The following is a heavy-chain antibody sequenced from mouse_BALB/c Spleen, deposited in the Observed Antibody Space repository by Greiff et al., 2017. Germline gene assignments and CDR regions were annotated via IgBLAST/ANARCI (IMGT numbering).Heavy chain of an antibody. CDR2: ISSGGST. CDR1: GFTFSSYA. V-gene: IGHV5-6-5*01. Sequence: EVQGVESGGGLVKPGGSLKLSCAASGFTFSSYAMSWVRQTPEKRLEWVASISSGGSTYYPDSVKGRFTISRDNARNILYLQMSSLRSEDTAMYYCARGGYYGNYGDAMDYWGQGTSVTVSS. J-gene: IGHJ4*01. CDR3: ARGGYYGNYGDAMDY. D-gene: IGHD2-1*01.